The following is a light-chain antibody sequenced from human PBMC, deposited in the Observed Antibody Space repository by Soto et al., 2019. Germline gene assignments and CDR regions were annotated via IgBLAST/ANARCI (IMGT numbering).Light chain of an antibody. V-gene: IGLV2-23*02. CDR3: FSYAGDGVYV. J-gene: IGLJ1*01. Sequence: QSVLTQPASVSGSPRQSITTSCTGTNSDVGSYDLVSWFQQHPGKAPKVVIYEVTKRPSGVSDRFSGFKSGNTASLTISGLQAEDEADYYCFSYAGDGVYVFGTGTKVTVL. CDR2: EVT. CDR1: NSDVGSYDL.